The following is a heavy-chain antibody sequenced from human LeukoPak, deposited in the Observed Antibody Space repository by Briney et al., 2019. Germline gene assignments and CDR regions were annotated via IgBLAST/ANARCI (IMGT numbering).Heavy chain of an antibody. CDR3: ARIWYFGDNNWRYFDY. CDR1: RFTFQNNY. D-gene: IGHD3-10*01. V-gene: IGHV3-7*01. CDR2: IYPDGSKT. J-gene: IGHJ4*02. Sequence: GGTLTLTCTASRFTFQNNYTGGVPQTPGEGLKCVVNIYPDGSKTQYGDSVKGRYTTSRDNAKNSLDLQMSRLRAEDTAIYYCARIWYFGDNNWRYFDYWGRGTLVTVSS.